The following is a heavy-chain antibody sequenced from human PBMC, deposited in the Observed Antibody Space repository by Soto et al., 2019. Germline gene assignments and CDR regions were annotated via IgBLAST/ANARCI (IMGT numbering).Heavy chain of an antibody. CDR2: ISVNNGNT. CDR1: GYSFSSYG. Sequence: EASVKVSCKASGYSFSSYGISWVRQAPGQGLEWMGWISVNNGNTNYAPKFQGRVTMTTDTSTSTAYMELRSLRSDDTAVYYCATSYDSGFDPWGQGTLVTVSS. CDR3: ATSYDSGFDP. V-gene: IGHV1-18*04. J-gene: IGHJ5*02. D-gene: IGHD5-12*01.